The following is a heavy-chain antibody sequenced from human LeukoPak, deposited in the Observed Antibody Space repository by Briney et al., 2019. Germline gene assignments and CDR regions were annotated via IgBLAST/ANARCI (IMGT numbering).Heavy chain of an antibody. CDR2: ISSSSSYI. J-gene: IGHJ4*02. D-gene: IGHD2-15*01. V-gene: IGHV3-21*01. CDR1: GFTFSSYS. CDR3: AREACSGGSCYSGY. Sequence: GGSLRLSCSASGFTFSSYSMNWVRQAPGKGLKRVSSISSSSSYIYYADSVKGRFTISRDNAKNSLYLQMNSLRAEDTAVYYCAREACSGGSCYSGYWGQGALVTVSS.